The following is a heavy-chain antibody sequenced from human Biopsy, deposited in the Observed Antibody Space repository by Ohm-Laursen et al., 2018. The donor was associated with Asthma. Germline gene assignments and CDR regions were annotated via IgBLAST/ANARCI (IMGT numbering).Heavy chain of an antibody. CDR3: ARKAGSCISRTCYSLDF. CDR1: GGTFNTYV. J-gene: IGHJ4*02. Sequence: GSSVKVSCKSLGGTFNTYVIGWVRQAPGQGLEWMSGINPVFGTTTYPQKFQDRVTITADDSTSTVYMELSSLRSEDTAVYYCARKAGSCISRTCYSLDFWGQGTLVTVSS. V-gene: IGHV1-69*01. D-gene: IGHD2-2*01. CDR2: INPVFGTT.